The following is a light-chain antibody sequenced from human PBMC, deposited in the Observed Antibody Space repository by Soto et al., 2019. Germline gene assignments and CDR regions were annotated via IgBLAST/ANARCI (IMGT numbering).Light chain of an antibody. V-gene: IGKV4-1*01. CDR3: QQYYSTPTYT. Sequence: DIVMTQSPDSLAVSLGERATINCKSSQSVLYSSNNKNYLAWYQQKPGQPPKLLIYWASTRESWVPDRFSGSGSGTDFPLTISSLQAEAVAVYYCQQYYSTPTYTFGQGTKLEIK. CDR2: WAS. J-gene: IGKJ2*01. CDR1: QSVLYSSNNKNY.